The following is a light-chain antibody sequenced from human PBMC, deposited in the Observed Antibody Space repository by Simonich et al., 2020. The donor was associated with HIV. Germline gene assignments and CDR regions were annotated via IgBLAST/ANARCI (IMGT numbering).Light chain of an antibody. J-gene: IGLJ3*02. CDR3: QSADSSGTYRV. V-gene: IGLV3-25*03. CDR1: ALPDQF. CDR2: KDN. Sequence: SYELTQPPSVSVSPGQTARITCSGDALPDQFAYWYQQTPGQTPVLIICKDNERPAGIPERFSGSSSGTTVTLTISGVQAEDEADYYCQSADSSGTYRVFGGGTKLTVL.